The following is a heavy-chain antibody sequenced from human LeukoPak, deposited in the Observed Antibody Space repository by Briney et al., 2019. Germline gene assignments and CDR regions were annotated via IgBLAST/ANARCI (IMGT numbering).Heavy chain of an antibody. V-gene: IGHV4-39*01. J-gene: IGHJ6*04. D-gene: IGHD6-13*01. Sequence: SETLSLTCAVSGGSISSSSYYWGWIRQPPGKGLEWIGSIYYSGSTNYNPSLKSRVTMSVDTSKNQFSLKLSSVTAADTAVYYCASSSWYSIPEVVWGKGTTVTISS. CDR3: ASSSWYSIPEVV. CDR2: IYYSGST. CDR1: GGSISSSSYY.